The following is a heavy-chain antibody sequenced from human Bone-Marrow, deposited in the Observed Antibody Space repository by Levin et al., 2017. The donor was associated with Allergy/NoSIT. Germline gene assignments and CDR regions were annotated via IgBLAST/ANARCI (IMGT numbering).Heavy chain of an antibody. V-gene: IGHV3-15*01. D-gene: IGHD3-3*01. CDR2: IKSKTDGGTT. CDR3: TTDSKKQYYDFWSGYYTSANSQNFDY. CDR1: GFTFSNAW. Sequence: GGSLRLSCAASGFTFSNAWMSWVRQAPGKGLEWVGRIKSKTDGGTTDYAAPVKGRFTISRDDSKNTLYLQMNSLKTEDTAVYYCTTDSKKQYYDFWSGYYTSANSQNFDYWGQGTLVTVSS. J-gene: IGHJ4*02.